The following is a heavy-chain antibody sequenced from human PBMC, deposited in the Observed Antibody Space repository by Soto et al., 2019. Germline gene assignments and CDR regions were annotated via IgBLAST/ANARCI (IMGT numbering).Heavy chain of an antibody. D-gene: IGHD3-10*01. V-gene: IGHV1-69*01. CDR1: GGTFSRYA. CDR2: IIPIFGTA. CDR3: ATQVSGSGSYYNPSDY. J-gene: IGHJ4*02. Sequence: QVQLVQSGAEVKKPGCSVKVSCKASGGTFSRYAISWVRRAPGQGLEWMGGIIPIFGTANYAQKFQGRVTITADESTSTAYMELSNLRSEDTAVYYCATQVSGSGSYYNPSDYWGQGTLVTVSS.